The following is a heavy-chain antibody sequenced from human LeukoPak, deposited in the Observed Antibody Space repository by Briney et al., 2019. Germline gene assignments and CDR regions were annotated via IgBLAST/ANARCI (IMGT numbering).Heavy chain of an antibody. CDR1: GFTFSTYG. CDR3: ARYCSSISCYSAYYGMDV. V-gene: IGHV3-23*01. Sequence: PGGSLRLSCAASGFTFSTYGMSWVRQAPGEGLEWVSSFGGSGGTTYYADSVKGRFTISRDNSKSALCLQMNSLRAEDTAVYYCARYCSSISCYSAYYGMDVWGKGTTVTVSS. J-gene: IGHJ6*04. D-gene: IGHD2-2*01. CDR2: FGGSGGTT.